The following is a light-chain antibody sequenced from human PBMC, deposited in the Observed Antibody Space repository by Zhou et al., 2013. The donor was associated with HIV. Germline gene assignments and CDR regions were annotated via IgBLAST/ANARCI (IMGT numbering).Light chain of an antibody. V-gene: IGKV1-39*01. CDR3: QQSYNTYT. J-gene: IGKJ2*01. CDR1: QSISTY. Sequence: DIQMTQSPTSLSASVGDRVTITCRASQSISTYLNWYQQKPGKVPKVLIYGASSLETGVPSRFSGSGSGTVFSLTITSLQPEDFATYYCQQSYNTYTFGQGTKLEIK. CDR2: GAS.